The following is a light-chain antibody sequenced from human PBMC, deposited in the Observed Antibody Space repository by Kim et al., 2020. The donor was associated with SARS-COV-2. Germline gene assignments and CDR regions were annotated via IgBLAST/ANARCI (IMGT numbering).Light chain of an antibody. CDR3: QQYSSSHSWT. V-gene: IGKV3-20*01. CDR1: QSVSSSY. CDR2: GAS. J-gene: IGKJ1*01. Sequence: EIVLTQSPGTLSLSPGERATLSCRASQSVSSSYLAWYQQKPGQPPRLLIYGASSRATGIPDRFSGRGSGTDFTLTISRLEPEDFAVYYCQQYSSSHSWTFGQGTKVDIK.